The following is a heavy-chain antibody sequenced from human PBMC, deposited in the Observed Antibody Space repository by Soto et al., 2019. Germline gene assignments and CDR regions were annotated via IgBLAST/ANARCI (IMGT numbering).Heavy chain of an antibody. J-gene: IGHJ4*02. Sequence: QITLNESGPTVVKPTETLTLTCPFSGFSLTTSGVGVGWVRQSPGKAPEWLAFIYWDDDKRYSTSLKSRLTITKDPSKNQVVLTMANVDPADTATYYCAHRVLRAVFGLVTTTAIYFDFWGQGTTVVVSS. CDR1: GFSLTTSGVG. CDR3: AHRVLRAVFGLVTTTAIYFDF. V-gene: IGHV2-5*02. CDR2: IYWDDDK. D-gene: IGHD3-3*01.